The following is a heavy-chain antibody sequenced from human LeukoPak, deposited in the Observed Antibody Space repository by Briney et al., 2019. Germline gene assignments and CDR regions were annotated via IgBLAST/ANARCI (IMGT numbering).Heavy chain of an antibody. CDR1: GGSFSGYY. V-gene: IGHV4-34*01. CDR3: ARVHGSSSWYWGWYYYYYMDV. CDR2: INHSGST. Sequence: SETLSLTCAVYGGSFSGYYWSWIRQPPGKGLEWIGEINHSGSTNYNPSLKSRVTISVDTSKNQFSLKLSSVTAADTAVYYCARVHGSSSWYWGWYYYYYMDVWGKGTTVTVSS. D-gene: IGHD6-13*01. J-gene: IGHJ6*03.